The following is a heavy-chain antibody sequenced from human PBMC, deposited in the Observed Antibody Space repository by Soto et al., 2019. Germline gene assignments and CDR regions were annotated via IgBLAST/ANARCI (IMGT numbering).Heavy chain of an antibody. D-gene: IGHD3-22*01. CDR1: GGSISSGGYY. V-gene: IGHV4-31*03. J-gene: IGHJ4*02. CDR2: IYYSGST. CDR3: ARGYYDSSGYYRHFDY. Sequence: QVQLQESGPGLVKPSQTLSLTCTVSGGSISSGGYYWSWIRQHPGKGLEWIGYIYYSGSTYYNPSLKTRVNTSVDTSKNQFSLKLSSVTAADTAVYYCARGYYDSSGYYRHFDYWGQGTLVTVSS.